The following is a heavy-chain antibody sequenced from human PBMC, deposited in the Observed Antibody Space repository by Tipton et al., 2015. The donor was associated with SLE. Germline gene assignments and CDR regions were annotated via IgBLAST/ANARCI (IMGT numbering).Heavy chain of an antibody. CDR2: IYYSGST. V-gene: IGHV4-59*01. D-gene: IGHD3-22*01. CDR3: ARRVVAQGQLAFDI. Sequence: LRLSCTVSGGSISSYYWSWIRQPPGKGLEWIGYIYYSGSTNYNPSLKSRVTISVDTSKNQFSLKLSSVTAADTAVYYCARRVVAQGQLAFDIWGQGTMVTVSS. CDR1: GGSISSYY. J-gene: IGHJ3*02.